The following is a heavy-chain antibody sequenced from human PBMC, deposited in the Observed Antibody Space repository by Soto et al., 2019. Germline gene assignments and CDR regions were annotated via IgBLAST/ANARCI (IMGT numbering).Heavy chain of an antibody. J-gene: IGHJ6*02. D-gene: IGHD3-10*01. CDR3: ARSRDASVSYTHFYSGLEV. CDR2: ISFDGSTA. V-gene: IGHV3-30-3*01. CDR1: GFTFISYA. Sequence: QVQLVESGGGVVQPGRSLRLSCAASGFTFISYAMHWVRQAPGKGLEWVAVISFDGSTAYYADSVKGRFTISRDNSKNTVYLHMNSLRSEDTAVYYCARSRDASVSYTHFYSGLEVRGQGTTVTVSS.